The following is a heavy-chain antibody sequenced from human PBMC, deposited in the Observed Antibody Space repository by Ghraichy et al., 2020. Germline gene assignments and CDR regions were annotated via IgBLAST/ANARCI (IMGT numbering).Heavy chain of an antibody. D-gene: IGHD3-10*01. J-gene: IGHJ6*02. Sequence: SVKVSCKASGGTFSSYAISWVRQAPGQGLEWMGGIIPIFGTANYAQKFQGRVTITADESTSTAYMELSSLRSEDTAVYYCGATYSGRGGMDVWGQGTTVTVSS. CDR2: IIPIFGTA. CDR3: GATYSGRGGMDV. CDR1: GGTFSSYA. V-gene: IGHV1-69*13.